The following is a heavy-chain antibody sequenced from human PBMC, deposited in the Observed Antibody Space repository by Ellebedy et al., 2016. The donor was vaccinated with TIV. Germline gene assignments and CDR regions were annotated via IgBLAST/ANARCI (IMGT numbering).Heavy chain of an antibody. D-gene: IGHD2-15*01. CDR3: AKDRGYCSGRSCNTIDE. CDR2: MSYDGRNK. V-gene: IGHV3-30*18. J-gene: IGHJ4*02. CDR1: GFTFSTYG. Sequence: PGGSLRLSCAASGFTFSTYGMHWVRQAPGKGLEWVAFMSYDGRNKYYGDSVKGRFTISRDNSNNTLFLQMNSLRAEDTAVYYCAKDRGYCSGRSCNTIDEWGQGTLVAVSS.